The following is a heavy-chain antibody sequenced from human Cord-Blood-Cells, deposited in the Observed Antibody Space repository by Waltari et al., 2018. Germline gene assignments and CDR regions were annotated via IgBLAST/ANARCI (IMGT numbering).Heavy chain of an antibody. D-gene: IGHD5-12*01. CDR3: ARRDGYNYYYYGMDV. V-gene: IGHV4-39*01. Sequence: QLQLQESGPGLVKPSETLSLTCTVPGGSISSSSYYWGWNRQPPGKGLEWIGSIYYSGSTYYNPSLKSRVTISVDTSKNQFSLKLSSVTAADTAVYYCARRDGYNYYYYGMDVWGQGTTVTVSS. J-gene: IGHJ6*02. CDR1: GGSISSSSYY. CDR2: IYYSGST.